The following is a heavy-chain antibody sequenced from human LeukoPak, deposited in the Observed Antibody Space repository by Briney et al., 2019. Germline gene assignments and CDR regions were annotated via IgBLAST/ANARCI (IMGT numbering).Heavy chain of an antibody. J-gene: IGHJ2*01. CDR1: GFTFDNYA. CDR3: ASGGSGSYYGWYFDL. CDR2: MSWNSRSI. D-gene: IGHD1-26*01. V-gene: IGHV3-9*01. Sequence: GGSLRLSCAASGFTFDNYAMHWVRQVPGKGLEWVSGMSWNSRSIGYADSVKGRFTISRDNAKNSLYLQMNSLRAEDTALYYCASGGSGSYYGWYFDLWGRGTLVTVSS.